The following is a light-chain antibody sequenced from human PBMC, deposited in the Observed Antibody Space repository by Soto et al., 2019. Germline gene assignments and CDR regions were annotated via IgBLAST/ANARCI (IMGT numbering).Light chain of an antibody. Sequence: QSALTQPASVSGSPGQSITISCTGTSSDVGGYNYVSWYQQHPGKAPKLMIYDVSNRHSGVSNRFSGSKSGNTASLTISGLQAEDEADYYCSSYTSSSTLMVFGTGTKLTVL. J-gene: IGLJ1*01. CDR1: SSDVGGYNY. CDR3: SSYTSSSTLMV. CDR2: DVS. V-gene: IGLV2-14*01.